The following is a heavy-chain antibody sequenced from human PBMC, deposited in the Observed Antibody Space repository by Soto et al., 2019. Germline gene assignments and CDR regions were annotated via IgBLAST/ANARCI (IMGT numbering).Heavy chain of an antibody. CDR3: ARDLSTIFGVVISRHNWFDP. V-gene: IGHV1-18*01. J-gene: IGHJ5*02. CDR2: FSPYHGKT. CDR1: GGTFSSYT. D-gene: IGHD3-3*01. Sequence: ASVKVSCKASGGTFSSYTISWVRQAPGQGLEWMGWFSPYHGKTNYAQKFQGRVTMTTDTSTSTAYMELRSLRSDDTAVYYFARDLSTIFGVVISRHNWFDPWGQGTLVTVSS.